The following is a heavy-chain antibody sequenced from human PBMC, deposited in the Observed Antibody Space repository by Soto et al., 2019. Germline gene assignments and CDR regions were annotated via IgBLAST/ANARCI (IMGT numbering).Heavy chain of an antibody. J-gene: IGHJ4*02. D-gene: IGHD2-15*01. V-gene: IGHV4-31*03. CDR3: ARTKCSGGSCYSWSLDY. CDR2: RYYSEST. CDR1: GGSITAGGYY. Sequence: SETLSLTCTVSGGSITAGGYYWSWIRQLAGKGLEWIGHRYYSESTYYNPSLKSRVSISLDTSKNQFSLKLSFVTAADTAMYCRARTKCSGGSCYSWSLDYWGQGTPVTVSS.